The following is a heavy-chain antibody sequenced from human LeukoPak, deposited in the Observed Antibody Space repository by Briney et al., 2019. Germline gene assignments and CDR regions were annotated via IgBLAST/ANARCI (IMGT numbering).Heavy chain of an antibody. V-gene: IGHV3-21*01. CDR2: ISSSSSYI. Sequence: GGSLRLSCAASGFTFSSYSMNWVRQAPGKGLEWVSSISSSSSYIYYADSVKGRFTISRDNAKNSLYLQMNSLRAEDTAVYYCASSGYYYDSSGYYWADYWGQGTLVTVSS. D-gene: IGHD3-22*01. CDR1: GFTFSSYS. CDR3: ASSGYYYDSSGYYWADY. J-gene: IGHJ4*02.